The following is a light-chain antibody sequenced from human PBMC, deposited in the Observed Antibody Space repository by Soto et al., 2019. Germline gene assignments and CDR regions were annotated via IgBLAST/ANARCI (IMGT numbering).Light chain of an antibody. CDR1: SSNIGAGYD. V-gene: IGLV1-40*01. Sequence: QSVLTQPPSASGAPGQRVTISCTGSSSNIGAGYDVPWYQQLPGTAPKLLIYGNSNRPSGVPDRFSGSKSGTSASLAISGLQAEDEADYYCQSYASSLSGLFGAGTKLTVL. CDR2: GNS. CDR3: QSYASSLSGL. J-gene: IGLJ2*01.